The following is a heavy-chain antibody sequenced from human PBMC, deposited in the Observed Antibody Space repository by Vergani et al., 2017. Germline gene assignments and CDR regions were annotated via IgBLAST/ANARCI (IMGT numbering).Heavy chain of an antibody. CDR3: ARVGGDSGYKRSQYGYLDL. V-gene: IGHV4-31*03. Sequence: QVQLQESGPGLVKPSQTLSLTCTVSGGSISSGGYYWSWIRQHPGKGLEWIGYIDYSGSTYYNPSLKSRVTISVDTSKNQFSLKLSSVTAADTAVYYCARVGGDSGYKRSQYGYLDLWGRGTLVTVSS. D-gene: IGHD5-12*01. CDR1: GGSISSGGYY. CDR2: IDYSGST. J-gene: IGHJ2*01.